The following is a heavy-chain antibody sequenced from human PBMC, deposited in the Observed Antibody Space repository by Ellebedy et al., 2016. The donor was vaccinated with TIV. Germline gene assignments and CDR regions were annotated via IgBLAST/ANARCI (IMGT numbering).Heavy chain of an antibody. CDR2: IIPIFGTA. D-gene: IGHD6-19*01. CDR1: GGTFSSYA. J-gene: IGHJ6*02. V-gene: IGHV1-69*13. Sequence: SVKVSXXASGGTFSSYAISWVRQAPGQGLEWMGGIIPIFGTANYAQKFQGRVTITADESTSTAYMELSSLRSEDTAVYYCARSSSGWSHYGMDVWGQGTTVTVSS. CDR3: ARSSSGWSHYGMDV.